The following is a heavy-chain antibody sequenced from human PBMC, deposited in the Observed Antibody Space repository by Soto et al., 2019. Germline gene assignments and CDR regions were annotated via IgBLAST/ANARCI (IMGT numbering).Heavy chain of an antibody. CDR1: GYTFSTYG. V-gene: IGHV1-18*01. CDR3: ARVKVPAAILGAFDL. Sequence: QVQLVQSGAEMKRPGASVKVSCKASGYTFSTYGITWVRQAPGQGLDWMGWINPLKGDTNSEARFQDRVTMTTDTSTRTAYMELRRLRSDDTAVYYCARVKVPAAILGAFDLWGQGTLVTVSS. D-gene: IGHD2-2*01. J-gene: IGHJ3*01. CDR2: INPLKGDT.